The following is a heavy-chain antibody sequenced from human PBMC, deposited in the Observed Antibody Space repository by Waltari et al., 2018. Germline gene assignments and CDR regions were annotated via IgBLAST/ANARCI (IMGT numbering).Heavy chain of an antibody. V-gene: IGHV4-61*02. Sequence: QVQLQESGPGLVKPSQTLSLTCTVSGGSISSGSYYWSWIRQPAGKGLEWIGRIYTSGSTNYNPSLKSRVTISVDTSKNQFSLKLSSVTAADTAVYYCARLMVGATWGIDYWGQGTLVTVSS. D-gene: IGHD1-26*01. J-gene: IGHJ4*02. CDR2: IYTSGST. CDR1: GGSISSGSYY. CDR3: ARLMVGATWGIDY.